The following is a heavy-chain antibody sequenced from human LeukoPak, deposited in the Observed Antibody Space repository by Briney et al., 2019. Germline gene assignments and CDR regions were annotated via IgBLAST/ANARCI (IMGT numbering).Heavy chain of an antibody. J-gene: IGHJ2*01. Sequence: SETLSLTCTVSGGSINTYYWSWIRQPPGKGLEWIGYNHYSGSTNYNPSLKSRVTISVDTSNNQFSLRLSSVTAADTAVYYCARDYYGPGSLRYFDLWGRGTLVTVSS. V-gene: IGHV4-59*01. CDR1: GGSINTYY. CDR3: ARDYYGPGSLRYFDL. CDR2: NHYSGST. D-gene: IGHD3-10*01.